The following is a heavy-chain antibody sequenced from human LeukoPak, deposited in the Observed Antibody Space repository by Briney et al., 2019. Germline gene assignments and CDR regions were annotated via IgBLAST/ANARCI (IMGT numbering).Heavy chain of an antibody. J-gene: IGHJ6*02. CDR1: GFTVSSYY. CDR2: IYSGGTT. V-gene: IGHV3-66*01. D-gene: IGHD4-11*01. Sequence: PGGSLRLSCAASGFTVSSYYMTWVGQAPGKGLEWVSVIYSGGTTHYTDSVKGRVAIARDNSKNTMSLQMNSVRAEDTAVYYCARSYSNHLLGMDVWGQGTTVTVS. CDR3: ARSYSNHLLGMDV.